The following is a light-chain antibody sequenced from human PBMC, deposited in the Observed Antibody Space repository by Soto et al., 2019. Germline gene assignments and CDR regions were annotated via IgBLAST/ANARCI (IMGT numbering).Light chain of an antibody. J-gene: IGKJ1*01. CDR2: AES. Sequence: DFQMTQSPSSVSASVGDRVTITCRASQGISSYLAWYQQKPGKVPRLLIYAESTLQSGVPSRFSGSGSGTDFTLPISSRQPEDVATYYCQKYNIAPLTFGQGTNVEIK. V-gene: IGKV1-27*01. CDR3: QKYNIAPLT. CDR1: QGISSY.